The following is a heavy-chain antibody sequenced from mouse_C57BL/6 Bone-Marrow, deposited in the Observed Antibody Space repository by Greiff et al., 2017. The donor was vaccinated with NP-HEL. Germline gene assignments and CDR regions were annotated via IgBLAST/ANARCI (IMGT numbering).Heavy chain of an antibody. D-gene: IGHD1-1*01. CDR1: GFNIKDDC. CDR2: IDPENGDT. Sequence: VQLQQSGAELVRPGASVKLSCTASGFNIKDDCMHWVKQRPEQGLEWIGWIDPENGDTEYASKFQGKATITADKSSNTAYLQLSSLTSEDTAVDYCAPITTVVATNLDDWGQGTTVTVA. CDR3: APITTVVATNLDD. V-gene: IGHV14-4*01. J-gene: IGHJ2*01.